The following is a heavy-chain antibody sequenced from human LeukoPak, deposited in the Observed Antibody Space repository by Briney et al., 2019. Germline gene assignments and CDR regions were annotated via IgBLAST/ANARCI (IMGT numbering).Heavy chain of an antibody. D-gene: IGHD3-10*01. CDR3: ARHVHYGPGSYSLIYFDY. Sequence: GESLKISCKGSGYSFTSYWIGWVRQMPGKGPEWMGIIYPGDSDTRYSPSFQGQVTISADKSISTAYLQWSSLKASDTAMYYCARHVHYGPGSYSLIYFDYWGQGTLVTVSS. J-gene: IGHJ4*02. CDR1: GYSFTSYW. V-gene: IGHV5-51*01. CDR2: IYPGDSDT.